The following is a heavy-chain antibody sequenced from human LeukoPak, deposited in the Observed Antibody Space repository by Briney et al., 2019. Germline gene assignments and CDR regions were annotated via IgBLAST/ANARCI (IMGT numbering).Heavy chain of an antibody. CDR2: INPDGRDT. Sequence: HPGGSLRLSCVVSGFTFNRCWMNWVRQAPGKGLEWVAHINPDGRDTYYVGSVKGRFTISRDNAQNSMYLQMNSLRVEDTAVYYCTSWGDTTAEYFQRWGQGTLVTVSS. CDR3: TSWGDTTAEYFQR. V-gene: IGHV3-7*01. CDR1: GFTFNRCW. D-gene: IGHD2-21*02. J-gene: IGHJ1*01.